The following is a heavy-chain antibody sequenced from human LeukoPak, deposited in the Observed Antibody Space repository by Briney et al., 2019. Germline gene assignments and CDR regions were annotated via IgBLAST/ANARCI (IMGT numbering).Heavy chain of an antibody. J-gene: IGHJ4*02. D-gene: IGHD2-15*01. CDR1: GFTFSSYG. V-gene: IGHV3-33*01. CDR2: TWYDGSKE. CDR3: ARVIGWSLFDC. Sequence: GGSLRLSCAASGFTFSSYGMHWVRQAPGKGLGWVAVTWYDGSKEYLADSVKGRFTTSRDNSKNTVYLQMNSLKTEDTAVYYCARVIGWSLFDCWGQGTLVTVSS.